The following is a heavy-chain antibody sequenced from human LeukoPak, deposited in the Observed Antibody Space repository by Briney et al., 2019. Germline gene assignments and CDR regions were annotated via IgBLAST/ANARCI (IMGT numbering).Heavy chain of an antibody. CDR3: ARGRGIYCGGDCYRDY. V-gene: IGHV3-30-3*01. Sequence: GRSLRLSCAASGFTFSSYAMHWVRQAPGKGLEWVAVISYDGSNKYYADSVKGRFTISRDNSKNTLYLQMNSLRAEDTAVYYCARGRGIYCGGDCYRDYWGQGTLVTVSS. CDR2: ISYDGSNK. CDR1: GFTFSSYA. J-gene: IGHJ4*02. D-gene: IGHD2-21*02.